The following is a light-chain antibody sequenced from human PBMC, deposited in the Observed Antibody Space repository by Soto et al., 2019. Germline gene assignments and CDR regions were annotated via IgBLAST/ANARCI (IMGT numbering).Light chain of an antibody. Sequence: QSALTQPASVSGSPGQSITISCTGTSSDVGSYNLVSWYQQHPDKAPKLMIYEDTKWPSGVSNRFSGSKSGNTASLTLSGLQAEDEADYYCCSYAGSTSLLFGGGTQLTVL. CDR1: SSDVGSYNL. CDR2: EDT. V-gene: IGLV2-23*02. J-gene: IGLJ2*01. CDR3: CSYAGSTSLL.